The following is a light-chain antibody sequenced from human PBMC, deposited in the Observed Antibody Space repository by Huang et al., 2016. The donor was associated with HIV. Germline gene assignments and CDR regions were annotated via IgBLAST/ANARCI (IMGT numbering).Light chain of an antibody. V-gene: IGKV3-15*01. Sequence: ILITQSPATLSVSPGERATLSCRASESVSGTLAWYHQRPGQAPRLLISVASTRATGSPARFSGSGSVTKFTLTISSLQSEGFAVYYCKQYNNWPPAFGQGTKVEIK. CDR1: ESVSGT. J-gene: IGKJ1*01. CDR2: VAS. CDR3: KQYNNWPPA.